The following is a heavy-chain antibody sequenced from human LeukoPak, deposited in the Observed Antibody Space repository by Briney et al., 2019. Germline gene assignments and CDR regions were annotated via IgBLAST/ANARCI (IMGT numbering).Heavy chain of an antibody. V-gene: IGHV3-33*01. D-gene: IGHD3-22*01. CDR3: ARVRVDYYHSSVREFDY. J-gene: IGHJ4*02. CDR2: IWYDGSNK. Sequence: GGSLRLSCAASGFTFSSYGMHWVRQAPGKGLEWVAVIWYDGSNKYYADSVKGRFTISRDNSKNTLYLQMNSLRAEDTAVYYCARVRVDYYHSSVREFDYWGQGTLITVSS. CDR1: GFTFSSYG.